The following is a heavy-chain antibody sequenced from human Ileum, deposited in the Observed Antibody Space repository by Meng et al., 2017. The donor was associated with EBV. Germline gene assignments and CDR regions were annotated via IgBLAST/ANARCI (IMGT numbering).Heavy chain of an antibody. Sequence: QSPPRGAGPELVKPHVSLARTAAGARGPSSRSDWWSWVRQPQGKGLEWIGETSHSGSTNYSPSLKSRVTISLDKSKNQLSLKLNSVTAADTAVYYCASSDYYRSDYWGQGTLVTVSS. J-gene: IGHJ4*02. CDR3: ASSDYYRSDY. V-gene: IGHV4-4*03. D-gene: IGHD3-22*01. CDR1: RGPSSRSDW. CDR2: TSHSGST.